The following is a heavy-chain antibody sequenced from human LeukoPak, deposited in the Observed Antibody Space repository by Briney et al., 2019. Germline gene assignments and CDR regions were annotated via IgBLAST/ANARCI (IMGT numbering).Heavy chain of an antibody. CDR1: GGSISSYY. V-gene: IGHV4-59*12. D-gene: IGHD6-25*01. J-gene: IGHJ6*03. CDR3: ARRLTYYYYYMDV. CDR2: IYHSGST. Sequence: KSSETLSLTCTVSGGSISSYYWSWIRQPPGKGLEWIGEIYHSGSTNYNPSLKSRVTISVDKSKNQFSLKLSSVTAADTAVYYCARRLTYYYYYMDVWGKGTTVTVSS.